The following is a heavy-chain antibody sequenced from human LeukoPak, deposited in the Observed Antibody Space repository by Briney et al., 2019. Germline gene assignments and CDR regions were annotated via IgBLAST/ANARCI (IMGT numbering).Heavy chain of an antibody. V-gene: IGHV4-34*01. J-gene: IGHJ4*02. D-gene: IGHD2-8*01. CDR1: GGSFSGYY. Sequence: SETLSLTCAVYGGSFSGYYWSWIRQPPGKGLEWIGEINHSGSTNYNPSLKRRVTISLDTSKNQFSLKLSSVTAADTAVYYCARGADCTDGVCYFPLGYWGQGTLVTVSS. CDR3: ARGADCTDGVCYFPLGY. CDR2: INHSGST.